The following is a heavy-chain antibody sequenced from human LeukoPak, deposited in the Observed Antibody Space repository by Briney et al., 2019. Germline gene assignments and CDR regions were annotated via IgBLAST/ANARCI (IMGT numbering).Heavy chain of an antibody. J-gene: IGHJ4*02. CDR1: GYSISSGYY. CDR3: ASDRSGYYYVDY. D-gene: IGHD3-22*01. V-gene: IGHV4-38-2*02. Sequence: SETLSLTCTVSGYSISSGYYWGWIRQPPGNGLEWIGNIYHTGSTYYNPSLKSRATISVDTSKNQFSLKLSSVTAADTAVYFCASDRSGYYYVDYWGQGTLVTVSS. CDR2: IYHTGST.